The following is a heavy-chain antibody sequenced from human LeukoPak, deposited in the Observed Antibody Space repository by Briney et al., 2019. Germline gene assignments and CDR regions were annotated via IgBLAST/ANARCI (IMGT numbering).Heavy chain of an antibody. D-gene: IGHD5-18*01. J-gene: IGHJ6*02. CDR1: GGSISSYY. CDR3: ARHSVVDTAMVYYYYYGMDV. CDR2: IYYSGST. V-gene: IGHV4-59*08. Sequence: KTSETLSLTCTVSGGSISSYYWSWIRQPPGKGLEWIGYIYYSGSTNYNPSLKSRVTISVDTSKNQFSLKLSSVTAADTAVYYCARHSVVDTAMVYYYYYGMDVWGQGTTVTVSS.